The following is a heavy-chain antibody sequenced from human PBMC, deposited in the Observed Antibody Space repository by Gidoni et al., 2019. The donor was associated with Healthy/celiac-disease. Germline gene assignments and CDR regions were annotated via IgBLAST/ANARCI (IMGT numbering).Heavy chain of an antibody. J-gene: IGHJ4*02. V-gene: IGHV4-59*01. CDR3: VRAGGVFEGDFDY. CDR2: IYYSGST. Sequence: QVQLQESVPGLVKPSETLSLTCTVSVSSISSYYWSWIRPPPGKGLEWIGYIYYSGSTNYNPSLKSRVTISVDTSKNQFSLKLSSVTAADTAVYYCVRAGGVFEGDFDYWGKGTLVTVSS. CDR1: VSSISSYY. D-gene: IGHD3-16*02.